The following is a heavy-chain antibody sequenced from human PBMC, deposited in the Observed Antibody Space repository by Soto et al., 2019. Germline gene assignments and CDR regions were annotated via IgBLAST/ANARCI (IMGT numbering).Heavy chain of an antibody. Sequence: GGPLRLACTASGFTFNNFAMSWLRQAPGQGREWVSAIDGNGLSTYYADSVKGRFAISRDNSKNTVYLQMNSLRAEDTAIYYCAKDGSPRVTIFGVVYNWFDPWGQGTLVTVSA. V-gene: IGHV3-23*01. J-gene: IGHJ5*02. CDR2: IDGNGLST. D-gene: IGHD3-3*01. CDR1: GFTFNNFA. CDR3: AKDGSPRVTIFGVVYNWFDP.